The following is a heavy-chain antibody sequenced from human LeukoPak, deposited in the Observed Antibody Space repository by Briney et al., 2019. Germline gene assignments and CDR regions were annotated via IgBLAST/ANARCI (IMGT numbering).Heavy chain of an antibody. D-gene: IGHD6-13*01. Sequence: SETLSLTCTVSGASISSTGSYWSWIRQPAGEGLEWIGRIYTSGSTNYNPSLKSRVTISVDTSKNQFSLRLSSVTAAETAVYYCARSLISAAGIDYWGQGTLVTVSS. CDR3: ARSLISAAGIDY. CDR2: IYTSGST. V-gene: IGHV4-61*02. J-gene: IGHJ4*02. CDR1: GASISSTGSY.